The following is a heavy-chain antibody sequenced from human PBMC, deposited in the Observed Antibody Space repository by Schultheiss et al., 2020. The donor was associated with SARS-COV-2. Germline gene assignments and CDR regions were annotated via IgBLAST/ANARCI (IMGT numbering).Heavy chain of an antibody. D-gene: IGHD3-9*01. CDR3: ARNGPRYDILTGYYGLPGLDV. CDR1: GGSISSGDYY. J-gene: IGHJ6*02. CDR2: IYHSGST. Sequence: SETLSLTCTVSGGSISSGDYYWSWIRQPPGKGLEWIGSIYHSGSTYYNPSLKSRVTISVDTSKNQFSLKLSSVTAADTAVYYCARNGPRYDILTGYYGLPGLDVWGQGTTVTVSS. V-gene: IGHV4-39*07.